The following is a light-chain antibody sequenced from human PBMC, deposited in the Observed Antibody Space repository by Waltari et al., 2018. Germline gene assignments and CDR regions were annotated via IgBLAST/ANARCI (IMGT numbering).Light chain of an antibody. J-gene: IGKJ4*01. CDR2: WAS. CDR1: QTVANTY. V-gene: IGKV3-20*01. Sequence: EIVLTQSPGTLSLSPGEGATLSCRASQTVANTYLAWYQQKPGQPPKLLIHWASIRESGVPDRFSGSGSVTDFTLTISSLQAEDVAVYFCQQYFGIPLTFGGGTKVEIK. CDR3: QQYFGIPLT.